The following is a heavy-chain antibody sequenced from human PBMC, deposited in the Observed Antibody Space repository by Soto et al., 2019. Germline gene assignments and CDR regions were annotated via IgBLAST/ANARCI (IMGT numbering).Heavy chain of an antibody. J-gene: IGHJ6*02. D-gene: IGHD3-22*01. V-gene: IGHV3-30-3*01. CDR3: ARDWGAGYYDSSGYYSYYGMDV. CDR2: ISYDGSNK. Sequence: PGGSLRLSCAASGFTFSSYAMHWVRQAPGKGLEWVAVISYDGSNKYYADSVKGRFTISRDNSKNTLYLQMNSLRAEDTAVYYCARDWGAGYYDSSGYYSYYGMDVWGQGTTVTVSS. CDR1: GFTFSSYA.